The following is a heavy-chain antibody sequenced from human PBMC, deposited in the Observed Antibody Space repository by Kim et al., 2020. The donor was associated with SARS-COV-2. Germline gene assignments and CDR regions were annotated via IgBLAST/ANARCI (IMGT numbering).Heavy chain of an antibody. V-gene: IGHV4-31*03. D-gene: IGHD5-18*01. Sequence: SETLSLTCTVSGGSISSGGYYWSWIRQHPGKGLEWIGYIYYSGSTYYNPSLKSRVTISVDTSKNQFSLKLSSVTAADTAVYYCARAPSIVWLREYYFDYWGQGTLVTVSS. CDR1: GGSISSGGYY. CDR3: ARAPSIVWLREYYFDY. CDR2: IYYSGST. J-gene: IGHJ4*02.